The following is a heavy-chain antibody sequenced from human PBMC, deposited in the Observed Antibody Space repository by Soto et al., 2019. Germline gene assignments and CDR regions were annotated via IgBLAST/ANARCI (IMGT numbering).Heavy chain of an antibody. CDR2: ISSSSSTI. CDR3: ARGEDDFWSGYYGNAEAAYYYYYMDV. Sequence: EVQLVESGGGLVQPGGSLRLSCAASGFTFSSYSMNWVRQAPGKGLEWVSYISSSSSTIYYADSVKGRFTISRDNAKNSLYLQMNSLRAEDTAVYYCARGEDDFWSGYYGNAEAAYYYYYMDVWGKGTTVTVSS. J-gene: IGHJ6*03. V-gene: IGHV3-48*01. CDR1: GFTFSSYS. D-gene: IGHD3-3*01.